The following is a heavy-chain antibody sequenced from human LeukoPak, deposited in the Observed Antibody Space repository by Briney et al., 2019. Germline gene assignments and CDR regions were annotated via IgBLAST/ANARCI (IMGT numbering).Heavy chain of an antibody. CDR1: GYTFTSYG. J-gene: IGHJ6*03. D-gene: IGHD3-10*01. V-gene: IGHV1-18*01. CDR3: ARDTEYGSGSYYNVDYYYMDV. CDR2: ISAYNGNT. Sequence: ASVKVSCKASGYTFTSYGISWVRQAPGQGLEWMGWISAYNGNTNYAQKLQGRVTMTTDTSTSTAYMELRSLRSDDTAVYYCARDTEYGSGSYYNVDYYYMDVWGKGTTVTISS.